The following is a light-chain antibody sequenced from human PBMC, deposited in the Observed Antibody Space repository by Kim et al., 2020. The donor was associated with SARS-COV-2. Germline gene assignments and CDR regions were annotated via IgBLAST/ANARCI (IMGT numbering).Light chain of an antibody. CDR1: SSDVGGYKY. V-gene: IGLV2-14*03. Sequence: QSALTQPASVSGSPGQSITISCTGTSSDVGGYKYVSWYQQHPTKAPKLMIYDVSNRPSGVSNRFSGSKSGNTASLTISGLQAEDEADYYCSSYTSSSPVVFGGGTKLTVL. CDR2: DVS. CDR3: SSYTSSSPVV. J-gene: IGLJ2*01.